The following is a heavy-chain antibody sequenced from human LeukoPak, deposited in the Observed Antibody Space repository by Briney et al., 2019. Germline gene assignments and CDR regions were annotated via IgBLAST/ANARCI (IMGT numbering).Heavy chain of an antibody. CDR1: GFTFSDYK. CDR2: IKQDGSET. CDR3: ARLLAYGGGGEAFDY. D-gene: IGHD2-8*01. J-gene: IGHJ4*02. Sequence: GGSLRLSCAASGFTFSDYKMNWVRQAPGKGLEWVANIKQDGSETYYVDSVKGRFTISRDNARNSLYLQMNSLRAEDTALYYCARLLAYGGGGEAFDYWGQGSLVTVSS. V-gene: IGHV3-7*01.